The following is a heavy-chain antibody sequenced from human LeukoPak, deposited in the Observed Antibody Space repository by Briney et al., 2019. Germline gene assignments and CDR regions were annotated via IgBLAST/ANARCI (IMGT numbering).Heavy chain of an antibody. Sequence: GGSLRLSCAASGFIFSNYWMSWVRQAPGKGLEWVGSIKQDGSEKYYVDSVKGRFTISRDNAKNSLYLQMNSPRADDTAVYYCVRDERGSSFGGQGTLVTVSS. J-gene: IGHJ4*02. CDR3: VRDERGSSF. V-gene: IGHV3-7*01. CDR2: IKQDGSEK. D-gene: IGHD1-26*01. CDR1: GFIFSNYW.